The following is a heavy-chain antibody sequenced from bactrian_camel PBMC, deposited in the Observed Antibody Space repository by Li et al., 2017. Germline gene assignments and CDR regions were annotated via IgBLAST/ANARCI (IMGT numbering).Heavy chain of an antibody. D-gene: IGHD6*01. CDR2: IDSDGST. CDR3: AAFLAAGSAGTGRCADFGY. V-gene: IGHV3S26*01. J-gene: IGHJ6*01. CDR1: GYTYSSYC. Sequence: HVQLVESGGGSVQAGGSLRLSCAASGYTYSSYCMGWFRQAPGKEREGVAAIDSDGSTSYADSVKGRFTISQDNAKNTLYLQMNSLKPEDTAMYYCAAFLAAGSAGTGRCADFGYWGQGTQVTVS.